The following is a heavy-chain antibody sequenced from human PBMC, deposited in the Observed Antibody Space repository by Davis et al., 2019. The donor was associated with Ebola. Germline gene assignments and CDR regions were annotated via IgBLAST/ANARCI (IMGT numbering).Heavy chain of an antibody. D-gene: IGHD4-23*01. V-gene: IGHV1-69*06. CDR3: ASVNYGGNSGDYYYGMDV. Sequence: SVKVSCKASGGTFSSYAISWVRRAPGQGLEWMGGLIPIFVTANYAQKFQGRVTITADKSTSTAYMELSSLRSEDTAVYYCASVNYGGNSGDYYYGMDVWGQGTTVTVSS. CDR1: GGTFSSYA. J-gene: IGHJ6*02. CDR2: LIPIFVTA.